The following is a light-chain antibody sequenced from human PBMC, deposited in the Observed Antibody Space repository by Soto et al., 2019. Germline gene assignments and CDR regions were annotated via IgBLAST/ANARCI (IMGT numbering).Light chain of an antibody. J-gene: IGKJ4*01. CDR1: QSINRW. V-gene: IGKV1-5*03. CDR3: LQYNISPLS. CDR2: KAS. Sequence: DIQMTQSPSTLSASVGDRVTITCRASQSINRWLAWYQQRPGKAPKILIHKASSLEAGVPSRFSGSDSGTEVTLTISSVQPDDFAPYFCLQYNISPLSFGGGTKVEIK.